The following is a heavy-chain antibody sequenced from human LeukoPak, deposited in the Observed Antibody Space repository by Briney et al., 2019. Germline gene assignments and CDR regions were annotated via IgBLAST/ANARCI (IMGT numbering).Heavy chain of an antibody. CDR3: AKSSQNYFNRWSDY. CDR1: GFTFSSYA. Sequence: GGSLRLSCAASGFTFSSYAMSWVRQAPGKGLEWVSAISGSGGSTYYADSVKGRFTISRDNSKNTLYLQMISLRAEDTAVYYCAKSSQNYFNRWSDYWGQGTLVTVSS. J-gene: IGHJ4*02. D-gene: IGHD3-10*01. V-gene: IGHV3-23*01. CDR2: ISGSGGST.